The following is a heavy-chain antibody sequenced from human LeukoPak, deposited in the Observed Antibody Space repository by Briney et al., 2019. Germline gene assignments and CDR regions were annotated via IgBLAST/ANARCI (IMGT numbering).Heavy chain of an antibody. Sequence: GGSLRLSCAVSGFTFNNYAMSWVRQAPGKGLEWVSAISGSGGNTYYADSVKGRFTISRDNSKNTLYLQMNSLRVEDTAVYYCARDGFSSSWGLAYWGQGTLVTVSS. J-gene: IGHJ4*02. CDR2: ISGSGGNT. D-gene: IGHD6-13*01. CDR1: GFTFNNYA. CDR3: ARDGFSSSWGLAY. V-gene: IGHV3-23*01.